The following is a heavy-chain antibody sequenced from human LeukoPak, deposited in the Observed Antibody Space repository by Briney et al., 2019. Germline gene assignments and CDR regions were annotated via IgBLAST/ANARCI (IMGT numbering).Heavy chain of an antibody. J-gene: IGHJ4*02. CDR2: IKQDGSEK. Sequence: PGGSLRLSCAASGFTFSSSWKNWVRQAPGKGLELVASIKQDGSEKYYVDSVKGRFTISRDNANNSLYLQMNSLRAEDTAVYYCARVSREISSYWGQGTTVTVSS. CDR3: ARVSREISSY. CDR1: GFTFSSSW. D-gene: IGHD2-2*01. V-gene: IGHV3-7*01.